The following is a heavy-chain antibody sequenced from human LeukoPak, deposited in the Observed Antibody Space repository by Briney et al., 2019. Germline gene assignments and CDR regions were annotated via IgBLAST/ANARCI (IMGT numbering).Heavy chain of an antibody. V-gene: IGHV3-53*05. CDR3: AKGGGYEAQYYYYYLDV. Sequence: GGSLRLSCAASGFTVTSNYMNWVRQAPGKGLEWVSVIYSGGRTYYADSVRGRFTISRDNSKNTLYLQMKSLRAEDTAVYYCAKGGGYEAQYYYYYLDVWGKGTTVTISS. D-gene: IGHD5-12*01. CDR1: GFTVTSNY. J-gene: IGHJ6*03. CDR2: IYSGGRT.